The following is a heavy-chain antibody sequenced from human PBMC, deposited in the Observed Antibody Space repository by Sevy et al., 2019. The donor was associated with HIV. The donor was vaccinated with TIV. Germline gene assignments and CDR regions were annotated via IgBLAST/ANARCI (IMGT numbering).Heavy chain of an antibody. J-gene: IGHJ4*02. CDR2: FDPEDGER. Sequence: ASVKVSCKVSGKNLNDLPMHWVRQAPGKGLEWMGRFDPEDGERICAQKFQGRVTMTEDTSRETAYMEMNSLRSEETAMYYCATTREYYEDNSGYLDYWGQGILVTVSS. D-gene: IGHD3-16*01. V-gene: IGHV1-24*01. CDR1: GKNLNDLP. CDR3: ATTREYYEDNSGYLDY.